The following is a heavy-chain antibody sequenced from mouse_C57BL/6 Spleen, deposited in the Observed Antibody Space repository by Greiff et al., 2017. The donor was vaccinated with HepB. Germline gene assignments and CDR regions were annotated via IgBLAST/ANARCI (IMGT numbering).Heavy chain of an antibody. CDR2: ISSGGDYI. CDR1: GFTFSSYA. CDR3: TRGGYYGSSWAMDY. V-gene: IGHV5-9-1*02. J-gene: IGHJ4*01. Sequence: DVMLVESGEGLVKPGGSLKLSCAASGFTFSSYAMSWVRQTPEKRLEWVAYISSGGDYIYYADTVKGRFTISRDNARNTLYLQMSSLKSEDTAMYYCTRGGYYGSSWAMDYSGQGTSVTVSS. D-gene: IGHD1-1*01.